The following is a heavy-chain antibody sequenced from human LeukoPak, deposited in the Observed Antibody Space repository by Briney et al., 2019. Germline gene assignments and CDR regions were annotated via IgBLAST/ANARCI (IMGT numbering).Heavy chain of an antibody. Sequence: SVKVSCKASGGTFSSYAISWVRQAPGQGLEWMGRIIPILGIANYAQKFQGRVTITADKSTSTAYMELSSLRSEDTAVYYCARETAMVKSFDYWGQGTLVTVSS. V-gene: IGHV1-69*04. CDR1: GGTFSSYA. CDR2: IIPILGIA. D-gene: IGHD5-18*01. J-gene: IGHJ4*02. CDR3: ARETAMVKSFDY.